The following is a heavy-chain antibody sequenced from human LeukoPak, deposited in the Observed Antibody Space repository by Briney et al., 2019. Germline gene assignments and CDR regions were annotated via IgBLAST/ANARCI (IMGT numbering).Heavy chain of an antibody. Sequence: SETLSLTCAVSGGSISSSNWWSWVRQPPGKGLEWIGEIYHSGSTNYSPSLKSRVTISVDKSKNQFSLKLSSVTAADTAVYYCARDSIYGDYYYFDYWGQGTLVTVSS. J-gene: IGHJ4*02. V-gene: IGHV4-4*02. D-gene: IGHD4-17*01. CDR1: GGSISSSNW. CDR3: ARDSIYGDYYYFDY. CDR2: IYHSGST.